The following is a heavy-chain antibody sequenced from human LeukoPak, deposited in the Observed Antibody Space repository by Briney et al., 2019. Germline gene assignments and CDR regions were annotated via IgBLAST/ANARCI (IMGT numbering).Heavy chain of an antibody. V-gene: IGHV1-2*02. D-gene: IGHD3-9*01. J-gene: IGHJ5*02. CDR3: ARGGSYYDILTGYYDDWFDP. CDR2: INPNSGGT. CDR1: GYTFTGYY. Sequence: ASVKVSCKASGYTFTGYYMHWVRQAPGQGLEWMGWINPNSGGTNYAQKSQGRVTMTRDTSISTAYMELSRLRSDDTAVYYCARGGSYYDILTGYYDDWFDPWGQGTLVTVSS.